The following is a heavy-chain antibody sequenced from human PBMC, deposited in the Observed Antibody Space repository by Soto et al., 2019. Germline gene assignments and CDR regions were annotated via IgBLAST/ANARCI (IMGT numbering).Heavy chain of an antibody. CDR1: GFPFTTYG. V-gene: IGHV3-30*03. CDR3: VGGQYYFDF. J-gene: IGHJ4*02. Sequence: QVKLVESGGGVVQPGRSLRLSCAASGFPFTTYGMHWVREGPGKGLEWVAVISYDGTNKYYADSVKGRFTISRDNSKNTLYLQMNSQRPEETALYYCVGGQYYFDFRGQGTLVTVSS. CDR2: ISYDGTNK. D-gene: IGHD6-25*01.